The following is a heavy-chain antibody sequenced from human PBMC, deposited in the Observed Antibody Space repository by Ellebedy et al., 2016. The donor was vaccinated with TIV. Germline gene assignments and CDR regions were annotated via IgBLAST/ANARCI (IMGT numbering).Heavy chain of an antibody. CDR3: ARDLDKSSGWYGGAAY. J-gene: IGHJ6*02. Sequence: GESLKISCAASGFTFNSYAMHWVRQAPGKGLEWVAVISYDGSSKYYADSVKGRFTISRDNSMTTLYLEMNSLRAEDTAVYYCARDLDKSSGWYGGAAYWGQGTTVTASS. CDR1: GFTFNSYA. D-gene: IGHD6-19*01. CDR2: ISYDGSSK. V-gene: IGHV3-30-3*01.